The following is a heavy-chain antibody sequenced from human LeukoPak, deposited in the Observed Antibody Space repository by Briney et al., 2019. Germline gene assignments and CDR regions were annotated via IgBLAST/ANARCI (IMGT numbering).Heavy chain of an antibody. D-gene: IGHD3-22*01. J-gene: IGHJ4*02. CDR3: ARASYYYDSSGYYYESNVSGYFDY. CDR2: IIPIFGTA. Sequence: RASVKVSCKASGGTFSSYAISWVRQAPGQGLEWMGGIIPIFGTANYAQKFQGRVTITADESTSIAHMELSSLISEDTAVYYCARASYYYDSSGYYYESNVSGYFDYWGQGTLVTVSS. V-gene: IGHV1-69*13. CDR1: GGTFSSYA.